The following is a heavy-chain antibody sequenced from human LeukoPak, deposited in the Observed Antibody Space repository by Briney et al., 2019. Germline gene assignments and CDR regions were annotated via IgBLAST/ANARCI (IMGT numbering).Heavy chain of an antibody. D-gene: IGHD1-26*01. V-gene: IGHV4-30-2*01. CDR1: GGSISSGGYS. CDR2: IYHSGST. CDR3: AREDWSSGDAFDI. J-gene: IGHJ3*02. Sequence: SETLSLTRAVSGGSISSGGYSWSWIRQPPGKGLEWIGYIYHSGSTYYNPSPKSRVTISVDRSKNQFSLKLSSVTAADTAVYYCAREDWSSGDAFDIWGQGTMVTVSS.